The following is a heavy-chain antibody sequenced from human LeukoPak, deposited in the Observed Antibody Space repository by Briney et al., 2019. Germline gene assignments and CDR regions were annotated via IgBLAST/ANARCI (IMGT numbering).Heavy chain of an antibody. CDR1: GYIFSDYW. Sequence: GESLKISCKGSGYIFSDYWIGWVRQMPGKGLEWIGIIYPGDSDTRYSPSFRGQVTTSADKSISTAYLQTNSLKASDTAIYYCAKRDGYNYAFHIWGQGTTVTVSS. V-gene: IGHV5-51*01. J-gene: IGHJ3*02. CDR3: AKRDGYNYAFHI. D-gene: IGHD5-24*01. CDR2: IYPGDSDT.